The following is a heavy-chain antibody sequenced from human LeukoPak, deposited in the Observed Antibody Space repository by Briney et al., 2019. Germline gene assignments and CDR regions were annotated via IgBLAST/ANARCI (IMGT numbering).Heavy chain of an antibody. CDR2: FNPNSGVT. CDR1: GYTFTGYY. CDR3: ARDSLEGDSYYYYYMDV. V-gene: IGHV1-2*02. D-gene: IGHD3-16*01. J-gene: IGHJ6*03. Sequence: GASVKVSCKTSGYTFTGYYMHWVRQAPGQGLEWMGWFNPNSGVTNFAQKFQGRVTLTRDTSINTAYMELSSLRSDDTAVYYCARDSLEGDSYYYYYMDVWGQGTTVTVSS.